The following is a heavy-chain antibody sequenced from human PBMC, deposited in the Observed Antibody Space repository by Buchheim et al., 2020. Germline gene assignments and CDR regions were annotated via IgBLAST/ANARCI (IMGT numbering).Heavy chain of an antibody. D-gene: IGHD2-21*01. CDR3: ARASSYGPVDV. V-gene: IGHV3-72*01. Sequence: EMQLVESGGGLVQPGGSLRLSCAASGLTLSDYYTDWVRQAPGKGLEWVGRSRDKANSYTTEYAASVKCRFLVSKDESKNSVYLQMNILETVDTAVYYCARASSYGPVDVWGKGTT. J-gene: IGHJ6*03. CDR1: GLTLSDYY. CDR2: SRDKANSYTT.